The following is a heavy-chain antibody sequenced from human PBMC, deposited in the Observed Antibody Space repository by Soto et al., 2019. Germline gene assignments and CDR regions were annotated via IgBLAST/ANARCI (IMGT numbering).Heavy chain of an antibody. CDR2: IYPGDSDT. Sequence: GESLKISCKGSGYSFTSYWIGWVRQMPGKGLEWMGIIYPGDSDTRYSPSFQGQVTISADKSISTAYLQWSSLKASDTAMYYCVVKNFVVERRYYYYGMDGRAQRTTVTGPS. J-gene: IGHJ6*02. CDR3: VVKNFVVERRYYYYGMDG. CDR1: GYSFTSYW. D-gene: IGHD2-2*01. V-gene: IGHV5-51*01.